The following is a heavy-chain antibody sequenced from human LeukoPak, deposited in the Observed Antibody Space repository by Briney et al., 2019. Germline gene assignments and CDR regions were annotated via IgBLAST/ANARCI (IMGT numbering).Heavy chain of an antibody. J-gene: IGHJ4*02. CDR1: GFTFSSYA. CDR2: ISYDGSNK. D-gene: IGHD2-8*01. V-gene: IGHV3-30*04. Sequence: PGGSLRLSCAASGFTFSSYAMHWVRPAPGKGLEWVAVISYDGSNKYYADSVKGRFTISRDNSKNTLYLQMNSLRAEDTAVYYCAKDGSHAVYAIWPYWGQGTLVTVSS. CDR3: AKDGSHAVYAIWPY.